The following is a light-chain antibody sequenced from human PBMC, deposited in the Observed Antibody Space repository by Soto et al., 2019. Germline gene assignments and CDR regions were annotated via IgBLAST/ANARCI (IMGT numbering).Light chain of an antibody. Sequence: EIVMTQSPATLSVSPGERATLSCRASQSVSSNLAWYQQKPGQAPRLLIYGASTRATGIPARFSGSGSGTGFTLTISSLQSEDFAVYYCQQYNNWPRTFGQGTRWISN. CDR1: QSVSSN. J-gene: IGKJ1*01. V-gene: IGKV3-15*01. CDR3: QQYNNWPRT. CDR2: GAS.